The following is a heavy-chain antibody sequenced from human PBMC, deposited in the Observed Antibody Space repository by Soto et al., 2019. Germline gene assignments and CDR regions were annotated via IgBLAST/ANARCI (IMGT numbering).Heavy chain of an antibody. CDR1: GDSISSYY. J-gene: IGHJ5*02. CDR3: AKSGAAAGTGYNWFDP. D-gene: IGHD6-13*01. V-gene: IGHV4-59*03. Sequence: SETLSLTCTVSGDSISSYYWSWIRQPPGKGLDWIGYIYYSGSTNYNPSLKSRVTISVDTSKNQFSLNLSSVTAADAALYYCAKSGAAAGTGYNWFDPWGQGTLVTVSS. CDR2: IYYSGST.